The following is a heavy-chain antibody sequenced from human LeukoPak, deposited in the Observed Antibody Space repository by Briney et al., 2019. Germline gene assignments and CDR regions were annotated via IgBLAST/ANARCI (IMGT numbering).Heavy chain of an antibody. V-gene: IGHV6-1*01. CDR2: AFYRSQWYN. D-gene: IGHD7-27*01. CDR1: GDSVSSNSAA. Sequence: SQTLSLTCAIFGDSVSSNSAAWNWIRQSPSRGLEWLGRAFYRSQWYNDYAVPVKSRITINPDTSKNQFSLQLNSVTPEDTAVYYCARDEGWGSPDYYFDYWGQGTLVTVSS. J-gene: IGHJ4*02. CDR3: ARDEGWGSPDYYFDY.